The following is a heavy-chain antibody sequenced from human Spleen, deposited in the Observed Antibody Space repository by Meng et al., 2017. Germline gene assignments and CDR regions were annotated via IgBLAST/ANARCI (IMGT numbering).Heavy chain of an antibody. Sequence: GSLRLSCAVSGYSITGSYNWGWIRQSPGKGLEWIGSIYQSGSTYYNPSLKSRVTMSADTSKNQFSLNLSSVTAADTAVYYCARGRYIVSTTYYFDYWGQGTLVTVSS. CDR3: ARGRYIVSTTYYFDY. V-gene: IGHV4-38-2*01. CDR1: GYSITGSYN. CDR2: IYQSGST. J-gene: IGHJ4*02. D-gene: IGHD5/OR15-5a*01.